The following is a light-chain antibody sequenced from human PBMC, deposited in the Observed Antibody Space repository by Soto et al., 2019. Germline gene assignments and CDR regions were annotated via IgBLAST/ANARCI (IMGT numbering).Light chain of an antibody. J-gene: IGKJ4*01. Sequence: DIQMTQSPSSLSASVGDRVTITCRASQSVSTYLNWYKQKPGQAPRLLIYGASTRTFDVPDRFSGSGSGTNSTLTIRRLQPEDFAVYYCQHYGTSLTFGGGTKVDIK. V-gene: IGKV1-39*01. CDR2: GAS. CDR1: QSVSTY. CDR3: QHYGTSLT.